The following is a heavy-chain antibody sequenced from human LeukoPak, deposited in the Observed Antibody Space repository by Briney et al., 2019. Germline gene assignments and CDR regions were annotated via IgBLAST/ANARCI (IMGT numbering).Heavy chain of an antibody. Sequence: ASVKVSCKASGYTFTNSGISWVRQAPGQGLEWMGWISAYNGDTNYPQNLQARVTMTTDTPTGTAHMELRSLRSDDTAVYYCARGAVSGGSPFDSWGQGTLVTVSS. V-gene: IGHV1-18*01. D-gene: IGHD6-19*01. CDR1: GYTFTNSG. CDR2: ISAYNGDT. CDR3: ARGAVSGGSPFDS. J-gene: IGHJ4*02.